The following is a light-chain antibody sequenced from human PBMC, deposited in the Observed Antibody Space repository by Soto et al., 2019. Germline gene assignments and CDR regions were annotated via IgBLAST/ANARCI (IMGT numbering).Light chain of an antibody. CDR2: EVS. V-gene: IGLV2-23*02. Sequence: QSVLTQPASVSGSPGQSITISRTGTSSDVGSYNLVSWYQQHPGKAPKLMIYEVSKRPSGVSNRFSGSKSGNTASLTISGLQAEDEADYYCCSYAGSSTFVVFGGGTQLTVL. CDR1: SSDVGSYNL. J-gene: IGLJ2*01. CDR3: CSYAGSSTFVV.